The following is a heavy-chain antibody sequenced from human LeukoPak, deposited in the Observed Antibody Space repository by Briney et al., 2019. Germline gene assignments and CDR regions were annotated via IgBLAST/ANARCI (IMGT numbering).Heavy chain of an antibody. CDR2: ISGTDGSG. Sequence: GGSLRLSCAASGFTSSSNDMSWVRQAPGKGLEWVSGISGTDGSGSYADSVKGRFTISRDNSKNTLFLQMSSLRAEDTAVYYCAKKYSNSWPAFDYWGQGTLVTVSS. CDR1: GFTSSSND. J-gene: IGHJ4*02. V-gene: IGHV3-23*01. CDR3: AKKYSNSWPAFDY. D-gene: IGHD4-11*01.